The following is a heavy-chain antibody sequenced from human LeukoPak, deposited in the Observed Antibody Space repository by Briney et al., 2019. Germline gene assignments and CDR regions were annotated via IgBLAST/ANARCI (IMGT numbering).Heavy chain of an antibody. CDR2: INPNSGGT. CDR3: ALLYDILTGYSNFDY. J-gene: IGHJ4*02. V-gene: IGHV1-2*02. CDR1: GYTFTGYY. D-gene: IGHD3-9*01. Sequence: ASVKVSCKASGYTFTGYYMHWVRQAPGQGLEWMGWINPNSGGTNYAQKFQGRLTMTRDTPISTAYMELSRLRSDDTAVYYCALLYDILTGYSNFDYWGQGTLVTVSS.